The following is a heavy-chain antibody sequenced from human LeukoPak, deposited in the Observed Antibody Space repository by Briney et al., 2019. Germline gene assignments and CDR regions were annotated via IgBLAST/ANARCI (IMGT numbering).Heavy chain of an antibody. CDR3: ASRRYSYGFDY. CDR1: GGTFSSYT. J-gene: IGHJ4*02. V-gene: IGHV1-69*05. D-gene: IGHD5-18*01. CDR2: IIPIFGTA. Sequence: SVKVSCKASGGTFSSYTISWVRQAPGQGLEWMGGIIPIFGTANYAQKFQGRVTITTDESTSTAYMELSSLRSEDTAVYYCASRRYSYGFDYWGQGTLVTVSS.